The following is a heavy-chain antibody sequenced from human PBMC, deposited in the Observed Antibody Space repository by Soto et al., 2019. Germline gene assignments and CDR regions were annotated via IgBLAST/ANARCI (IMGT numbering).Heavy chain of an antibody. J-gene: IGHJ6*02. CDR2: IIPIFGTA. CDR1: GGTFSSYA. V-gene: IGHV1-69*13. CDR3: ASVLARWVVVVPAARLYYYRMDV. Sequence: SVKVSCKASGGTFSSYAISWVRQAPGQGLEWMGGIIPIFGTANYAQKFQGRVTITADESTSTAYMELSSLRSEDTAVYYCASVLARWVVVVPAARLYYYRMDVWGQGTTVTVSS. D-gene: IGHD2-2*01.